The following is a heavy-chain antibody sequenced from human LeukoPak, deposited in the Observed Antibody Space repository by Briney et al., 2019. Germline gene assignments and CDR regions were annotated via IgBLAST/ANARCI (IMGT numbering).Heavy chain of an antibody. J-gene: IGHJ4*02. D-gene: IGHD3-22*01. Sequence: ASVKVSCKASGYTFSSYYMHWVRQAPGQGLEWMGIINPSGGSTTYAQKFQGRVTMTSDTSTSTVYMDLSSLRSEDTAVYYCARPSSTCDRSGYYYFDYWGQGTLVTVSS. V-gene: IGHV1-46*01. CDR3: ARPSSTCDRSGYYYFDY. CDR2: INPSGGST. CDR1: GYTFSSYY.